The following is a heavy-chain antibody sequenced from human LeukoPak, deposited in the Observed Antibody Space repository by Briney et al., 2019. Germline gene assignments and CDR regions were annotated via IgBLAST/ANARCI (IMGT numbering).Heavy chain of an antibody. Sequence: ASVKVSCKASGYTFTGYYMHWVRQAPGQGLECMGWINPNSGGTNYAQKFQGRVTMTGGTSISTAYMELSRLRSDDTAVYYCARSPSSWYLHWFDPWGQGTLVTVSS. CDR2: INPNSGGT. CDR1: GYTFTGYY. CDR3: ARSPSSWYLHWFDP. V-gene: IGHV1-2*02. J-gene: IGHJ5*02. D-gene: IGHD6-13*01.